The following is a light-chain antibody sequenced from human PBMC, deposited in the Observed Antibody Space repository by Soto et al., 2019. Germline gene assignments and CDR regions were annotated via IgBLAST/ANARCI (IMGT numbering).Light chain of an antibody. Sequence: DIQMTQSPSSVSASVGDRVTITCRASRNIKTSLAWYQQRPGKGPELLIYDASTLQSGVPSRISGSGSGTEFTLTISRLQPEDVATFYCQQISSFPPTFGGGTKVAI. V-gene: IGKV1-12*01. CDR3: QQISSFPPT. J-gene: IGKJ4*01. CDR1: RNIKTS. CDR2: DAS.